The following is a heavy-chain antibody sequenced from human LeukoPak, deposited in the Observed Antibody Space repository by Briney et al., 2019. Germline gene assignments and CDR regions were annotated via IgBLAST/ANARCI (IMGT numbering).Heavy chain of an antibody. CDR1: GGSISSYY. Sequence: SETLSLTCTVSGGSISSYYWGWIRQPPGKGLEWIGSGYYGGSSYHNPSLKSRVTISVDTPRNQFSLNLSSVTAADTAVYYCARHHCTSTSCYLSGWFDPWGQGTLVTVSS. D-gene: IGHD2-2*01. CDR3: ARHHCTSTSCYLSGWFDP. J-gene: IGHJ5*02. CDR2: GYYGGSS. V-gene: IGHV4-39*01.